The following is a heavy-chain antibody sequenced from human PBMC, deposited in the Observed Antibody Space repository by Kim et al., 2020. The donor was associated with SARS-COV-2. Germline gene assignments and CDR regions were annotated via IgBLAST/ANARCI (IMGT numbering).Heavy chain of an antibody. CDR2: IRSKAYGGTT. V-gene: IGHV3-49*03. Sequence: GGSLRLSCTASGFTFGDYAMSWFRQAPGKGLEWVGFIRSKAYGGTTEYAASVKGRFTISRDDSKSIAYLQMNSLKTEDTAVYYCTLPAGAIDPRYYFDYWGQGTLVTVSS. J-gene: IGHJ4*02. CDR1: GFTFGDYA. CDR3: TLPAGAIDPRYYFDY. D-gene: IGHD3-16*02.